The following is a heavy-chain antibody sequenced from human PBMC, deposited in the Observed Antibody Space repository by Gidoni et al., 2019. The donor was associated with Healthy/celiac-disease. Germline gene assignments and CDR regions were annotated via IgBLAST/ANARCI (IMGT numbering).Heavy chain of an antibody. Sequence: QVQLQESGPGLVKPSETLSLTCTVSGGSVSSGSYYWSWIRQPPGKGLEWIGYIYYSGSTNYNPSLKSRVTISVDTSKNQFSLKLSSVTAADTAVYYCARLTPDSSGWYDYYYYGMDVWGQGTTVTVSS. V-gene: IGHV4-61*01. J-gene: IGHJ6*02. CDR1: GGSVSSGSYY. CDR2: IYYSGST. D-gene: IGHD6-19*01. CDR3: ARLTPDSSGWYDYYYYGMDV.